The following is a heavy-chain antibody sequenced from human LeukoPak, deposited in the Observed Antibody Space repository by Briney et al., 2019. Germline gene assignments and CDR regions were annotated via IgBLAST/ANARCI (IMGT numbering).Heavy chain of an antibody. CDR3: ARHSSSSSWYSTNYYYYGMDV. J-gene: IGHJ6*02. Sequence: PSETLSLTCTVSGGSISSSSYYWGWIRQPPGKGLEWIGSIYYSGSTYYNPSLKSRVTISVDTSKNQFSLKLSSVTAADTAVYYCARHSSSSSWYSTNYYYYGMDVWGQGTTVTVSS. CDR2: IYYSGST. CDR1: GGSISSSSYY. D-gene: IGHD6-13*01. V-gene: IGHV4-39*01.